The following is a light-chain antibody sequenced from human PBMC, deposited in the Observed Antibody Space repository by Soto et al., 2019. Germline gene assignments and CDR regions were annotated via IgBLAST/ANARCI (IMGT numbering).Light chain of an antibody. CDR3: QQSYNSPKT. CDR1: RSITNY. J-gene: IGKJ1*01. V-gene: IGKV1-39*01. Sequence: DLQMTQSPSSLSASVGDRVTITCRASRSITNYLNWYQQKPGKAPKLLIYGASSLQSGVPSRFTGSGSGTDFTLTISSLQPEDFATYFCQQSYNSPKTFGQGTKVEIK. CDR2: GAS.